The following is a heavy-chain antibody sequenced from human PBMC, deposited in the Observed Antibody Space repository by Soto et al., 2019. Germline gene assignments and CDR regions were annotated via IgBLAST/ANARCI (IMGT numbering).Heavy chain of an antibody. J-gene: IGHJ6*02. CDR3: ARLYYGGTEDKVGMDV. V-gene: IGHV3-66*04. CDR2: IYSGGST. D-gene: IGHD2-8*01. Sequence: EVQLVESGGGLVQPGGSLRLSCAASGFTVSSNYMSWVRQAPGKGLEWVSVIYSGGSTYYADSVKGRFNISRDNSKNTLYLQMNSLRAEETAVYYGARLYYGGTEDKVGMDVWGQGTTVTVSS. CDR1: GFTVSSNY.